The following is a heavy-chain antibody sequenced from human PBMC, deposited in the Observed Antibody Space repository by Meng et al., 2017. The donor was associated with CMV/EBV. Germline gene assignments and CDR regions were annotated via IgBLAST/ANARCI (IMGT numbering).Heavy chain of an antibody. CDR2: ISSSSSTI. J-gene: IGHJ6*02. Sequence: GGSLRLSCAVSGFTFSSYSMNWVRQAPGKGLEWVSYISSSSSTIYYADSVKGRFTISRDNAKNSLYLQMNSLRAEDTAVYYCARDRWDLAHCSSTSCYDGGVDYYYGVDVWGQGTTVTVSS. D-gene: IGHD2-2*01. CDR1: GFTFSSYS. V-gene: IGHV3-48*04. CDR3: ARDRWDLAHCSSTSCYDGGVDYYYGVDV.